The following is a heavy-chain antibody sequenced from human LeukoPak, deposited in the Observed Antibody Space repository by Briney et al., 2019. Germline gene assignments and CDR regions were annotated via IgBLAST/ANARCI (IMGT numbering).Heavy chain of an antibody. D-gene: IGHD1-26*01. CDR1: GFSFTFYS. CDR2: IYSGGST. CDR3: ARDSGSFSYYYYMGV. Sequence: GGSLRLSCAASGFSFTFYSMNWVRQAPGKGLEWVSIIYSGGSTYYADSVKGRFTISRDNSKNTLYLQMNSLRAEDTAVYYCARDSGSFSYYYYMGVWGRGTTVTISS. V-gene: IGHV3-66*01. J-gene: IGHJ6*03.